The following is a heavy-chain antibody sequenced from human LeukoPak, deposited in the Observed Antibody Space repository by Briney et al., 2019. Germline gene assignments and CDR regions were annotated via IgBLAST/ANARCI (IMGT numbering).Heavy chain of an antibody. J-gene: IGHJ3*02. Sequence: ASVKVSCKASGYTFTSYGISWVRQAPGQGLEWMGWISAYNGNTNYAQKLQGRVTMTTDTSTSTAYMELRSLRSDDTAVYYCARDLTVYYDSSGYQLDAFDIWGQGTVVTVSS. CDR3: ARDLTVYYDSSGYQLDAFDI. CDR2: ISAYNGNT. CDR1: GYTFTSYG. D-gene: IGHD3-22*01. V-gene: IGHV1-18*01.